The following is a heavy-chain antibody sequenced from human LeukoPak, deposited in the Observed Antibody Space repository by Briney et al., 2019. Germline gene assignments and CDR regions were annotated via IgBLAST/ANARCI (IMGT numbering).Heavy chain of an antibody. V-gene: IGHV4-61*02. CDR1: GGSISSGDYY. D-gene: IGHD4-17*01. Sequence: PSQTLSLTCTVSGGSISSGDYYWSWIRQPAGKGLEWIGRIYTSGSTNYNPSLKSRVTISVDTSKNQFSLKLSSVTAADTAVYYCAREGTDDYGDSRVDPWGQGTLVTVSS. CDR2: IYTSGST. CDR3: AREGTDDYGDSRVDP. J-gene: IGHJ5*02.